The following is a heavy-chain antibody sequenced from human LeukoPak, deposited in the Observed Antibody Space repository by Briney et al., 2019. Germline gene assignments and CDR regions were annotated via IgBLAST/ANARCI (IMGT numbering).Heavy chain of an antibody. CDR3: AKDSSIHLNYDFWSGYSRFDY. Sequence: GGSLRLSCAASGFTFSSYAMSWVRQAPGKGLEWVSAISCSGGSTYYADSVKGRFTISRDNSKNTLYLQMNSLRAEDTAVYYCAKDSSIHLNYDFWSGYSRFDYWGQGTLVTVSS. D-gene: IGHD3-3*01. CDR1: GFTFSSYA. J-gene: IGHJ4*02. CDR2: ISCSGGST. V-gene: IGHV3-23*01.